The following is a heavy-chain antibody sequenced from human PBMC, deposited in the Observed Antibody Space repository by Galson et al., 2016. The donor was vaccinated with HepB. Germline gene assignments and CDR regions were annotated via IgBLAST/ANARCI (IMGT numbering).Heavy chain of an antibody. CDR1: GDSVSNDHAG. J-gene: IGHJ6*02. Sequence: CAISGDSVSNDHAGWNWIRQSPSRGLEWLGRTYYRSYWQNEYADSVKSRITINPDTSKNQVSLQVNSVTPEDTAVYYCARVVELGRGFHVWGQGTTVTVSS. D-gene: IGHD3-10*01. CDR2: TYYRSYWQN. V-gene: IGHV6-1*01. CDR3: ARVVELGRGFHV.